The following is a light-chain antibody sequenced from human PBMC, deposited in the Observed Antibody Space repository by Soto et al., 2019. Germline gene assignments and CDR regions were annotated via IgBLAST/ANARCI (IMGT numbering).Light chain of an antibody. Sequence: EIVLTQSPGTLSLSPGERATLACGASQIVSDNFLAWYQQKPGQAPRLLIYGASSRANGIPDRFSGSGSGTDFTLTTSRLEPGDFAVYYCQQSGRSPYTFGQGTTLEIK. CDR3: QQSGRSPYT. J-gene: IGKJ2*01. CDR2: GAS. CDR1: QIVSDNF. V-gene: IGKV3-20*01.